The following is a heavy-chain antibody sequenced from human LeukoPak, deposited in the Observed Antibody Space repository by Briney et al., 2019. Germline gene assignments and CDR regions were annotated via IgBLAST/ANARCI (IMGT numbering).Heavy chain of an antibody. Sequence: GGSLRLSCRASGFSVDSVFMNWVRQPPGKGLEWVSFVMPGGHIDYTDSVKGRFTISRDSFKNTLSLQMNSLRVDDTAVYYWARGNSATTTFDFWGQGTLVTVSS. CDR2: VMPGGHI. CDR1: GFSVDSVF. V-gene: IGHV3-66*01. D-gene: IGHD4-17*01. J-gene: IGHJ4*02. CDR3: ARGNSATTTFDF.